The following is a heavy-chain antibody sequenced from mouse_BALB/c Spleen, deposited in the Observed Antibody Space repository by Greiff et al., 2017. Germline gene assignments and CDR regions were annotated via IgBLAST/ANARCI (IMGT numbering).Heavy chain of an antibody. J-gene: IGHJ1*01. CDR1: GFTFNTYA. D-gene: IGHD1-1*02. V-gene: IGHV10-1*02. CDR2: IRSKSNNYAT. CDR3: VRHSYGPYWYFDV. Sequence: EAGGGLVQPKGSLKLSCAASGFTFNTYAMNWVRQAPGKGLEWVARIRSKSNNYATYYADSVKDRFTISRDDSQSMLYLQMNNLKTEDTAMYYCVRHSYGPYWYFDVWGAGTTVTVSS.